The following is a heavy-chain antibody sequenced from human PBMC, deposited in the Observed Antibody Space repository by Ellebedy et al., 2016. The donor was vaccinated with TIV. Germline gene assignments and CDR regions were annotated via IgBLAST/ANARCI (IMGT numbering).Heavy chain of an antibody. CDR2: IIPIFGTA. V-gene: IGHV1-69*05. D-gene: IGHD6-13*01. J-gene: IGHJ5*02. CDR1: GGTFSSYA. Sequence: AASVKVSCKASGGTFSSYAISWVRQAPGQGLEWMGGIIPIFGTANYAQKFQGRVTMTRDTSTSTVYMELSSLRSEDTAVYYCARETDRMTAAGTGNWFDPWGQGTLVTVSS. CDR3: ARETDRMTAAGTGNWFDP.